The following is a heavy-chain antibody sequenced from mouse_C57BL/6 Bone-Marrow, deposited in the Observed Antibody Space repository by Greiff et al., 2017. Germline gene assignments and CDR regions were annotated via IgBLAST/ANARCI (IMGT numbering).Heavy chain of an antibody. CDR2: IHPSDSDT. CDR1: GYTFTSYW. V-gene: IGHV1-74*01. CDR3: AIEGITTVVATDY. Sequence: VQLQQSGPELVKPGASVKLSCKASGYTFTSYWMHWVQQRPGQGLEWIGRIHPSDSDTNYNQKFKGKATLTVDKSSSTAYMQLSSLTSEDSAVYYCAIEGITTVVATDYWGQGTTLTVSS. J-gene: IGHJ2*01. D-gene: IGHD1-1*01.